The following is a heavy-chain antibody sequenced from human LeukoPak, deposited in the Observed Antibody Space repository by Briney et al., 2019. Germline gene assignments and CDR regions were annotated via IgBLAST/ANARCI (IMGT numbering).Heavy chain of an antibody. V-gene: IGHV3-11*01. Sequence: NPGGSLRLSCAASEFTFSDYYMSWIRQAPGKGLEWVSYISSSGSTIYYADSVKGRFTISRDNTNNSLYLQMNSLGAEDTAVYYCARDLGSSIAFWIDYWGQGTLVTVSS. CDR2: ISSSGSTI. CDR3: ARDLGSSIAFWIDY. CDR1: EFTFSDYY. J-gene: IGHJ4*02. D-gene: IGHD1-1*01.